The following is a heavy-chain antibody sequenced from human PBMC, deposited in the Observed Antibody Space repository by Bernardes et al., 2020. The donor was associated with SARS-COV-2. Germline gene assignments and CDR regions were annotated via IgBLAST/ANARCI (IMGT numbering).Heavy chain of an antibody. J-gene: IGHJ4*02. CDR1: GYTFTGYY. V-gene: IGHV1-2*02. D-gene: IGHD2-2*01. Sequence: ASVKVSCKASGYTFTGYYMHWVRQAPGQGLEWMGWINPNSGGTNYAQKFQGRVTMTRDTSISTAYMELSRLRSDDTAVYYCARAAAGIVVVPAANGDDYWGQGTLVTVSS. CDR2: INPNSGGT. CDR3: ARAAAGIVVVPAANGDDY.